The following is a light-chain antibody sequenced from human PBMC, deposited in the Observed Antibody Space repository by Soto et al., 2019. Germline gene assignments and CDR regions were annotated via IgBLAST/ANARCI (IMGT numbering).Light chain of an antibody. V-gene: IGLV2-14*03. J-gene: IGLJ1*01. Sequence: TPPASLFGSPGQGRNLPSSGNRRDVGAFNYVSWYQQHPGKAPKLMIYDVSNRPSGVSNRFSGSKYGNTASLTISGLRAEDEADYYCNSYTSNNTYVFGTGTKVTVL. CDR3: NSYTSNNTYV. CDR1: RRDVGAFNY. CDR2: DVS.